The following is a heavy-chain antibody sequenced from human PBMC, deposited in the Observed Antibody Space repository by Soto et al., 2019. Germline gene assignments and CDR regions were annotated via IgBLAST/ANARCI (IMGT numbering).Heavy chain of an antibody. V-gene: IGHV1-18*01. CDR3: AREYCGGDCFSRYYYYGMDV. CDR1: DYTFTSYG. J-gene: IGHJ6*02. Sequence: ASLEVSSKASDYTFTSYGISWVRQAPVQGLEWMGWISAYNGNTNYAQKLQGRVTMTTDTSTSTAYMELRSLRSDDTAVYYCAREYCGGDCFSRYYYYGMDVWGQGTTVTV. CDR2: ISAYNGNT. D-gene: IGHD2-21*02.